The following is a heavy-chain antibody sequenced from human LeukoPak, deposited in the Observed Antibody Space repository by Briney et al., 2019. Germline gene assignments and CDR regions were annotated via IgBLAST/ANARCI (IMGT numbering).Heavy chain of an antibody. Sequence: SETLSLTCAVYGGSFSGYYWSWLRQPPGKGLEWIGEINHSGSTNYNPSLKSRVTISVDTSKNQFSLKLSSVSAADTAVYYCARAPVAAHRTYYYYMDVWGKGTTVTISS. CDR1: GGSFSGYY. V-gene: IGHV4-34*01. CDR3: ARAPVAAHRTYYYYMDV. D-gene: IGHD6-19*01. J-gene: IGHJ6*03. CDR2: INHSGST.